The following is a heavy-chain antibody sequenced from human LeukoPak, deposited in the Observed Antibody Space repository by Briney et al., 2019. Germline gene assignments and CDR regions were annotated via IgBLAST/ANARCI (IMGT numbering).Heavy chain of an antibody. V-gene: IGHV4-39*02. Sequence: KPSETLSLTCTVSGGSISSYYWGWIRQPPGKGLEWIGSIYYSGSTYYNPSLKSRVTISVDTSKNQFSLKLSSVTAADTAVYYCARDYQQRLPIGIFDYWGQGTLVTVSS. CDR1: GGSISSYY. CDR2: IYYSGST. D-gene: IGHD6-25*01. CDR3: ARDYQQRLPIGIFDY. J-gene: IGHJ4*02.